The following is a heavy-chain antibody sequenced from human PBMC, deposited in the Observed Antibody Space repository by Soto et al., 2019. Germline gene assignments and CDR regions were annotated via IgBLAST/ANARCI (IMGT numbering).Heavy chain of an antibody. D-gene: IGHD3-22*01. CDR1: GFTFSSYA. Sequence: PGGSLRLSCAASGFTFSSYAMSWVRQAPGKGLEWVSAISGSGGSTYYADSVKGRFTISRDNSKNTLYLQMNSLRAEDTAVYYCAKDDRALYYYDSSGYYPHFDYWGQGTLVTVSS. CDR2: ISGSGGST. J-gene: IGHJ4*02. CDR3: AKDDRALYYYDSSGYYPHFDY. V-gene: IGHV3-23*01.